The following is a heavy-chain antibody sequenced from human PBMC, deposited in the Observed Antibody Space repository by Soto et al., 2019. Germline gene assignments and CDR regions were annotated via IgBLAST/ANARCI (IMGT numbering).Heavy chain of an antibody. CDR2: ITASGGST. V-gene: IGHV3-23*01. D-gene: IGHD2-2*02. CDR1: GXTFSSYS. CDR3: AHTQGIVLVPAAIWY. Sequence: GSLRLSCAASGXTFSSYSMSWVRQAPGKGLEWVSGITASGGSTSYADSVKGRFTISIDNSKNTLYLQMNSLRAEDTAVYYCAHTQGIVLVPAAIWYWGQGTLGTVS. J-gene: IGHJ4*02.